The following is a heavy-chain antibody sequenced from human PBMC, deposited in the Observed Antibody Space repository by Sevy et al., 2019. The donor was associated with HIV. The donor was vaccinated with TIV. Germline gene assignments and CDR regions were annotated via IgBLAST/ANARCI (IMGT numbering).Heavy chain of an antibody. CDR1: SYTFSNYG. Sequence: ASVKVSCKASSYTFSNYGITWVRQAPGQGLEWVGWISGFNGNTKYAQKFQGRVTVTTDTSTTTVYMELRSLRSDDTVVYYCARGYSSTYYGSVDYWGQGTLVTVSS. J-gene: IGHJ4*02. CDR2: ISGFNGNT. CDR3: ARGYSSTYYGSVDY. D-gene: IGHD6-13*01. V-gene: IGHV1-18*01.